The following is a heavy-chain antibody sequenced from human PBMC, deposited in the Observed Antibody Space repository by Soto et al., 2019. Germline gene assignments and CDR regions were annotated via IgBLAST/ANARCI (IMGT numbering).Heavy chain of an antibody. CDR2: IYYSGGT. D-gene: IGHD4-4*01. CDR1: GGSINNYY. CDR3: ARADYSKIGY. J-gene: IGHJ4*02. V-gene: IGHV4-59*01. Sequence: SETLSLTCTISGGSINNYYGSWIRQPPGRGLEWIGHIYYSGGTSFSPSLKSRVTISVDTSKNQFSLKLSSVTAADTAVYYCARADYSKIGYWGQGTLVTVSS.